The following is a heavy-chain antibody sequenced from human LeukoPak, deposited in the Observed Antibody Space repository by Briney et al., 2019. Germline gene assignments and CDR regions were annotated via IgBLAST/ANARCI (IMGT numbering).Heavy chain of an antibody. CDR1: GGSFSGYY. J-gene: IGHJ4*02. CDR3: ARGGLGSGKPFDY. CDR2: INHSGST. Sequence: PSETLSLTCAVYGGSFSGYYWSWIRQPPGKGLEWIGEINHSGSTNYNPSLKSRVTISVDTSKNQFSLKLSFVTAADTAVYYCARGGLGSGKPFDYWGQGTLVTVSS. D-gene: IGHD6-19*01. V-gene: IGHV4-34*01.